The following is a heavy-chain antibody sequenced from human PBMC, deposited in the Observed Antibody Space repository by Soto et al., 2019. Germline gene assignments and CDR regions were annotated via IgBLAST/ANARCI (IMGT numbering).Heavy chain of an antibody. CDR1: GFTFSSYG. J-gene: IGHJ6*02. CDR3: ARDQRCSSTSCYPGHYYYYGMDV. CDR2: IWYDGSNK. D-gene: IGHD2-2*01. Sequence: QVQLVESGGGVVQPGRSLRLSCAASGFTFSSYGMHWVRQAPGKGLEWVAVIWYDGSNKYYADSVKGRFTISRDNSKNTLYLQMNSVRAEDTAVYYCARDQRCSSTSCYPGHYYYYGMDVWGQGTTVTVS. V-gene: IGHV3-33*01.